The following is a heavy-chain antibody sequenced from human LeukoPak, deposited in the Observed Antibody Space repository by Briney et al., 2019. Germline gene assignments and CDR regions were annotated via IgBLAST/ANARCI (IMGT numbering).Heavy chain of an antibody. J-gene: IGHJ6*04. D-gene: IGHD3-10*01. CDR3: AKWGGSGSSYYYYYYGMNV. V-gene: IGHV4-34*01. Sequence: SETLSLTCAVYGGSFGGYYWSWIRQPPGKGLEWIGEINHSGSTNYNPSLKSRVTISVDTSKNQFSLKLSSVTAADTAVYYCAKWGGSGSSYYYYYYGMNVWGKGTTVTVSS. CDR1: GGSFGGYY. CDR2: INHSGST.